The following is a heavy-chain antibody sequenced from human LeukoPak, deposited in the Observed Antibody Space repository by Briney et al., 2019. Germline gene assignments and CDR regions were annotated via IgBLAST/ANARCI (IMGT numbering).Heavy chain of an antibody. V-gene: IGHV1-2*02. CDR2: INPNSGGT. CDR3: ASAGYSSGWYPGDY. Sequence: ASVKVSCKASGYTFTGYYMHWVRQAPGQGLEWMGWINPNSGGTNYAQKFQGRVTMTRDTSISTAYMELSRLRSDDTAVYYCASAGYSSGWYPGDYWGQGALVTVSS. D-gene: IGHD6-19*01. J-gene: IGHJ4*02. CDR1: GYTFTGYY.